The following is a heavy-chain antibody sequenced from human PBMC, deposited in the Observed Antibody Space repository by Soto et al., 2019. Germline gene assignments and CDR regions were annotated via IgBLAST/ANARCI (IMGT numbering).Heavy chain of an antibody. CDR2: IIPFLDIA. Sequence: QVQLVQSGAEVKKPGSSVKVSCKASGGTFSSYTISWVRQAPGHGLEWMGRIIPFLDIANYARKFQDRVTITADKSTSTAYMERSGLRSEDTAVYYCARGRDYDVLTGYKPDYFYGMDGWGQGTTVTVSS. J-gene: IGHJ6*02. D-gene: IGHD3-9*01. CDR3: ARGRDYDVLTGYKPDYFYGMDG. CDR1: GGTFSSYT. V-gene: IGHV1-69*02.